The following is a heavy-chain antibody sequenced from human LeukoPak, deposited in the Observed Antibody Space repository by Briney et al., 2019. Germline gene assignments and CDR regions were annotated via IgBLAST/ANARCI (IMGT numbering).Heavy chain of an antibody. V-gene: IGHV3-23*01. Sequence: GGSLRLSCATSGFTFSSYAMSWARQAPGKGLEWVSGISGGGGVTYYADSVKGRFTISRDNSKNTLYLQMNSLRAEDTAVYYCAKDREIPAARPPHYYWGQGTLVTVSS. CDR2: ISGGGGVT. J-gene: IGHJ4*02. CDR3: AKDREIPAARPPHYY. CDR1: GFTFSSYA. D-gene: IGHD2-2*01.